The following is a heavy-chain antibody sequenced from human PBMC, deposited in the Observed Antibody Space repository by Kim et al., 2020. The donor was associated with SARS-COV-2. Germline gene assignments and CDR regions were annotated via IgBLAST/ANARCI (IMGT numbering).Heavy chain of an antibody. CDR3: ARHQLAVGAITPDDAFDI. Sequence: KSRVTISVDTSKNQFSLKLSSVTAADTAVYYCARHQLAVGAITPDDAFDIWGQGTMVTVSS. V-gene: IGHV4-39*01. D-gene: IGHD1-26*01. J-gene: IGHJ3*02.